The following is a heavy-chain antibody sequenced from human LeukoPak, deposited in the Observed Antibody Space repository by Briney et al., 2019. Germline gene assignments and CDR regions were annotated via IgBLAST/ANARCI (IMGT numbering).Heavy chain of an antibody. D-gene: IGHD2-15*01. CDR1: GFTFSSYG. CDR2: IWYDGSIK. Sequence: GRSLRLSCAASGFTFSSYGMHWVRQAPGKGLEWVAVIWYDGSIKYYADSVKGRFTISRDNSKNTLYLQMNRLRAEDTAVYYCAKGAGNNIVVVTATRIDYWGQGTLVTVSS. CDR3: AKGAGNNIVVVTATRIDY. J-gene: IGHJ4*02. V-gene: IGHV3-33*03.